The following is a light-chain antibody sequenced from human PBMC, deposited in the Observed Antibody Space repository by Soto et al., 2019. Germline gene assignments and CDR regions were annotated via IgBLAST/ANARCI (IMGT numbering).Light chain of an antibody. CDR3: QQYSVYWT. CDR2: DAS. V-gene: IGKV1-5*02. CDR1: QSVSTR. Sequence: DIQTTQSPSSLSASVGDRVTIICRASQSVSTRLAWYQQKPGKAPKVLIYDASSWAGGVPSRFTGSGSGTEFTLTINSLQPDDFATYYCQQYSVYWTFGQGTKVDIK. J-gene: IGKJ1*01.